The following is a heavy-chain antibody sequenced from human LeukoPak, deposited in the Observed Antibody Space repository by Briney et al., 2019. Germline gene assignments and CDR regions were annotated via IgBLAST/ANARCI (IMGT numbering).Heavy chain of an antibody. CDR2: INHSGST. V-gene: IGHV4-34*01. Sequence: SETLSLTCGIYGGSFSGYYWSWIRQPPGKGLEWIGEINHSGSTNYNPSLKSRVTISVDTSKNQFSLKLSSVTAADTAVYYCARPNARIRGYSYGLRGYFDYWGQGTLVTVSS. D-gene: IGHD5-18*01. J-gene: IGHJ4*02. CDR3: ARPNARIRGYSYGLRGYFDY. CDR1: GGSFSGYY.